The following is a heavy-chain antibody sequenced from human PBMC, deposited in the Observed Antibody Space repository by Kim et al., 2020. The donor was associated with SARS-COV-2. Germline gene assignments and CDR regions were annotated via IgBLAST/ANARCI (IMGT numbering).Heavy chain of an antibody. CDR2: ISSSGSTI. V-gene: IGHV3-48*03. D-gene: IGHD2-2*01. J-gene: IGHJ4*02. CDR1: GFTFSSYE. CDR3: AREYCSSTSCYVLDY. Sequence: GGSLRLSCAASGFTFSSYEMNWVRQAPGKGLEWVSYISSSGSTIYYADSVKGRFTISRDNAKNSLYLQMNSLRAEDTAVYYCAREYCSSTSCYVLDYWGQGTLVTVSS.